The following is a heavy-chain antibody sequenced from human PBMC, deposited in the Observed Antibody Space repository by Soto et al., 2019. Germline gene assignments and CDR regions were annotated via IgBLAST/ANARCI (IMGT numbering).Heavy chain of an antibody. V-gene: IGHV1-3*05. CDR1: GYTFTSYA. D-gene: IGHD5-12*01. J-gene: IGHJ6*02. CDR3: ATSYSGSDYHYYFGMDV. Sequence: QVQLVQSGAEEKNPGASVKVSCNASGYTFTSYAMHWVRQAPGQRLEWMGWINAGNGNTKYSQKFQGRVTITRDTSASTAYMELSSLRSEDTAVYYCATSYSGSDYHYYFGMDVWGQGTTVTVSS. CDR2: INAGNGNT.